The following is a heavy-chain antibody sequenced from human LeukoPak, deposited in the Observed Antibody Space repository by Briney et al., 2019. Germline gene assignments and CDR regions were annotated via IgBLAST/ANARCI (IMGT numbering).Heavy chain of an antibody. Sequence: ASVKVSCKASGFTFTSSAMQWVRQAPGQGLEWMGWINPNSGGTNYAQKFQGRVTMTRDTSISTAYMELSRLRSDDTAVYYCARTNLVYSSSWYYFDYWGQGTLVTVSS. CDR2: INPNSGGT. D-gene: IGHD6-13*01. J-gene: IGHJ4*02. CDR3: ARTNLVYSSSWYYFDY. CDR1: GFTFTSSA. V-gene: IGHV1-2*02.